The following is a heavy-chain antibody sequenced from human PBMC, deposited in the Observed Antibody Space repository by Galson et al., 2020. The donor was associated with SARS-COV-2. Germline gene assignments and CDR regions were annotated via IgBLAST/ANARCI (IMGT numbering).Heavy chain of an antibody. Sequence: SETLSLTCTVSGGSISSGSYYWSWIRQPAGKGLEWIGRIYTCGSTNYNPSLKSRVTISVDTSKNQFSLKLSSVTAADTAVYYCARAPWGVVRGGGYYYGMDVWGQGTTVTVSS. CDR2: IYTCGST. V-gene: IGHV4-61*02. CDR1: GGSISSGSYY. CDR3: ARAPWGVVRGGGYYYGMDV. J-gene: IGHJ6*02. D-gene: IGHD2-15*01.